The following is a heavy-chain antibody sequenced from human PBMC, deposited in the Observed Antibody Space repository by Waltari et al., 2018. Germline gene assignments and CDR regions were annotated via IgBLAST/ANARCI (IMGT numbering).Heavy chain of an antibody. J-gene: IGHJ4*02. CDR2: IKPDGSEK. D-gene: IGHD2-15*01. CDR3: ARDGVVHARDY. CDR1: GFMRGDHW. V-gene: IGHV3-7*01. Sequence: EVQLVESGGGSVQPGGSLRLSCGAPGFMRGDHWMMWVRQAPGKGLEWVANIKPDGSEKSYVDSVKGRFTISRDNAKNSLYLQMNSLRGEDTALYYCARDGVVHARDYWGQGTLVTVSS.